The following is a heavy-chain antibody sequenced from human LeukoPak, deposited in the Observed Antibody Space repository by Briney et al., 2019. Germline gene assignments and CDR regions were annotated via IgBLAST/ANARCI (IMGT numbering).Heavy chain of an antibody. Sequence: PSETLSLTCAVYGGSFSGYYWSWIRQPPGKGLEWIGEINHSGSTNYNPSLKSRVTISVDTSKNQFSLKLSSVTAADTAVYYCASSLCSSGPKKDYWGQGTLVTVSS. CDR3: ASSLCSSGPKKDY. V-gene: IGHV4-34*01. D-gene: IGHD6-19*01. CDR1: GGSFSGYY. J-gene: IGHJ4*02. CDR2: INHSGST.